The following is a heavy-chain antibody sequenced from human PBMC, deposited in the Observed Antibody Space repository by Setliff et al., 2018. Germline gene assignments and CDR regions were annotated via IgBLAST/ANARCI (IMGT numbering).Heavy chain of an antibody. CDR3: ARDKGYDSSGYYFYYYYYMDV. CDR2: ISPYNGDA. CDR1: GYNFVTFG. J-gene: IGHJ6*03. V-gene: IGHV1-18*01. Sequence: ASVKVSCKTSGYNFVTFGVNWVRQVPGQGFEWMGWISPYNGDANYAQKFQGRVTITRDTSASTAYMELSSLRSEDTAVYYCARDKGYDSSGYYFYYYYYMDVWGKGTTVTVSS. D-gene: IGHD3-22*01.